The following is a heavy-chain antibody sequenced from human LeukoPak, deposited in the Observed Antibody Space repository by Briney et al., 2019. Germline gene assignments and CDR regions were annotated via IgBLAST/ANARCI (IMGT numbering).Heavy chain of an antibody. J-gene: IGHJ6*02. CDR1: GFTFSTYA. CDR2: ITGSGDST. CDR3: AKDRAARAHYYYGMDV. D-gene: IGHD6-6*01. V-gene: IGHV3-23*01. Sequence: GGSLRLSCAASGFTFSTYAMGWVRQAPGKGLEWVSGITGSGDSTYYADSVKGRFTISRDNSKNLLYLQMNSLRAEDGAIYYCAKDRAARAHYYYGMDVWGQGTTVTVSS.